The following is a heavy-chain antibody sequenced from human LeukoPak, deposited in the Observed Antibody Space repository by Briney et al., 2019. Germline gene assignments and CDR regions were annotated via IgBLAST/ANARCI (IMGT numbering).Heavy chain of an antibody. D-gene: IGHD6-19*01. CDR2: IYYSGST. Sequence: SETLSLTCTVSGGSISSYQWSWIRQPPGKGLEWIGYIYYSGSTKYNPSLKSRVTISVDTSKNQFSLKLSSVTAADTAVYYCARHVAGIDIFDYWGQGTLVTVSS. V-gene: IGHV4-59*08. CDR1: GGSISSYQ. CDR3: ARHVAGIDIFDY. J-gene: IGHJ4*02.